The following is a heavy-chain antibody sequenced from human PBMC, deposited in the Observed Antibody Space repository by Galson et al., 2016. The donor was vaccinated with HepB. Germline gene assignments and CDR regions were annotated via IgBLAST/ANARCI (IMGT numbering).Heavy chain of an antibody. CDR1: GFSFSSYG. V-gene: IGHV3-30*18. J-gene: IGHJ5*02. D-gene: IGHD2-2*01. CDR3: AKEYVGYCSSINCLNNNWFEP. Sequence: SLRLSCAASGFSFSSYGMHWVRQAPGKGLEWLAGVSYDGSNQYYADSVKGRFTISRDISKNTLYVQMNSLRAEDTAVYYCAKEYVGYCSSINCLNNNWFEPWGQGTLVTVSS. CDR2: VSYDGSNQ.